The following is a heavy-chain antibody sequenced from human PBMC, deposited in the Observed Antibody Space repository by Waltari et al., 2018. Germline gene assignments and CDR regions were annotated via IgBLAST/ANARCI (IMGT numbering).Heavy chain of an antibody. Sequence: EVQLLESGGGWVQPGGSLRLSCASSGFSFSTYVLNWGRQAPGKGLEWVSSISDAGGIINYADSVKGRFTISRDNSKNTLYLQMNSLRADDTAVYYCARGSGVDSWGQGTLVTISS. CDR2: ISDAGGII. D-gene: IGHD7-27*01. J-gene: IGHJ4*02. V-gene: IGHV3-23*01. CDR1: GFSFSTYV. CDR3: ARGSGVDS.